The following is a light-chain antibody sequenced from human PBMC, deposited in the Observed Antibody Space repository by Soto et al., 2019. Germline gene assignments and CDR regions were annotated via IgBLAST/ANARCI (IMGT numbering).Light chain of an antibody. CDR1: SSNIGSNT. Sequence: QSVLTQPPSASGAPGQRVTISCSGSSSNIGSNTVSWYQQLPGMAPKLLIYSNNQRPSGVPDRFSGSRSGTSASLAISGLRSEDEADYYCATWDDDVTGPVFGGGTKLTVL. V-gene: IGLV1-44*01. CDR3: ATWDDDVTGPV. CDR2: SNN. J-gene: IGLJ3*02.